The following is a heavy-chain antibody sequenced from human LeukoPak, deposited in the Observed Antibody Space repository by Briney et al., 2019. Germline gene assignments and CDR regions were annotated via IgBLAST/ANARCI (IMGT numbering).Heavy chain of an antibody. CDR2: ISSSSTAI. J-gene: IGHJ4*02. CDR3: ARDFSLLYFDPFDY. Sequence: GGSLRLSCAASGFTFSTYSINWVRQAPGKGLEWVSYISSSSTAIYYADSVKGRFTISRDNAKNSLYLQMNSLRDEDTAIYYCARDFSLLYFDPFDYWGQGTLVTVSS. V-gene: IGHV3-48*02. D-gene: IGHD3-9*01. CDR1: GFTFSTYS.